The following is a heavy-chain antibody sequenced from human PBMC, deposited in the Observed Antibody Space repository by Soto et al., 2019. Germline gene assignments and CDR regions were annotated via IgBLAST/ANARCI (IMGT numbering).Heavy chain of an antibody. CDR2: INPNSGGT. Sequence: ASVKVSCKASGYTFTGYYMHWVRQAPGQGLEWMGWINPNSGGTNYAQKFQGRVTMTRDTSISTAYMEPSRMRSDDTAVYYSARWAEGIDYWGQGTLVTVSS. CDR3: ARWAEGIDY. V-gene: IGHV1-2*02. CDR1: GYTFTGYY. J-gene: IGHJ4*02.